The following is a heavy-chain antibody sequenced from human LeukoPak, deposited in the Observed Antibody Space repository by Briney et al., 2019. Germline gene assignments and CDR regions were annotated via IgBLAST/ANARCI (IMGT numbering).Heavy chain of an antibody. Sequence: GGSLRLSCAASGFTFDDYAMHWVRQAPGKGLGWVSGISWNSGSIGYADSVKGRFTISRDNAKNSLYLQMNSLRAEDTALYYCAKGQGFPDPIDYWGQGTLVTVSS. V-gene: IGHV3-9*01. CDR3: AKGQGFPDPIDY. J-gene: IGHJ4*02. CDR2: ISWNSGSI. CDR1: GFTFDDYA.